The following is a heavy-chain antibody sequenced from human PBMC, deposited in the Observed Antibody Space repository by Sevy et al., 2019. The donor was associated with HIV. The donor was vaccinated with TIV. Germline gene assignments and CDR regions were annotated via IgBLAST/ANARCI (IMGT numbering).Heavy chain of an antibody. Sequence: GGSLRLSCAASGFTVSSNYMSWVRQAPGKGLEWVSVIYSGGSTYYAGSVKGRFTISRDNSKNKQYLQRNSLRAEDTAGYYCERESSEPVGHDAFDIWGQGTMVTVSS. V-gene: IGHV3-53*01. D-gene: IGHD1-26*01. CDR2: IYSGGST. J-gene: IGHJ3*02. CDR3: ERESSEPVGHDAFDI. CDR1: GFTVSSNY.